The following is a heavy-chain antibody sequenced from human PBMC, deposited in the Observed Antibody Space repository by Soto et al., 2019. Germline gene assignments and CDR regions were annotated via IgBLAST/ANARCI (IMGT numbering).Heavy chain of an antibody. CDR2: IDSRGRTL. CDR1: GFTFSDYS. CDR3: ARQAARNYIDS. D-gene: IGHD6-6*01. J-gene: IGHJ4*02. Sequence: GGSLRLSCVASGFTFSDYSMSWIRQATGEGLEWLALIDSRGRTLSYADSVRGRFTISRDNAENSVYLQMDSLRADDTAVYYCARQAARNYIDSWGQGNSVTVSS. V-gene: IGHV3-11*01.